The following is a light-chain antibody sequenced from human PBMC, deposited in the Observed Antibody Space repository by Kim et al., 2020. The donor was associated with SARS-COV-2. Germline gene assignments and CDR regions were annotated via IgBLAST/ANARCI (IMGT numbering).Light chain of an antibody. CDR1: SGDVGGNSY. V-gene: IGLV2-8*01. J-gene: IGLJ3*02. Sequence: GQSVSISCTGTSGDVGGNSYVSWYQRHPGKAPKFMIYEVSKRPSGLPDRFSGSKSGNAASLTGSGLQAEDEADYYCSSYAGSNNWVFGGGTQLTVL. CDR2: EVS. CDR3: SSYAGSNNWV.